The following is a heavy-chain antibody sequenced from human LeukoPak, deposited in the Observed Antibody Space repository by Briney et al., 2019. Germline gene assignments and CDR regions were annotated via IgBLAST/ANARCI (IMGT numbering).Heavy chain of an antibody. V-gene: IGHV3-23*01. CDR2: ISGSGGST. D-gene: IGHD2-15*01. CDR1: GFTFSSYA. Sequence: GGSLRLSCAASGFTFSSYAMSWVRQAPGKGLEWVSAISGSGGSTYYADSVKGRFTISRGNSKNTLYLQMNSLRAEDTAVYYCAPRPKPVALRGDYWGQGTLVTVSS. CDR3: APRPKPVALRGDY. J-gene: IGHJ4*02.